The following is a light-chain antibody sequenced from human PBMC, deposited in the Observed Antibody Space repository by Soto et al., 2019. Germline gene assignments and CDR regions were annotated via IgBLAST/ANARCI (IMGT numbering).Light chain of an antibody. Sequence: DIQMTQYPASVSASLGDRFTITCRASQGISSWLARYQQKPGKAPKLLIYAASSLQSGGPSRFSGSGYGTDFTLTISSLQPEDFATYYCQQANSFPLTFGGGTKVEIK. CDR1: QGISSW. J-gene: IGKJ4*01. V-gene: IGKV1-12*01. CDR2: AAS. CDR3: QQANSFPLT.